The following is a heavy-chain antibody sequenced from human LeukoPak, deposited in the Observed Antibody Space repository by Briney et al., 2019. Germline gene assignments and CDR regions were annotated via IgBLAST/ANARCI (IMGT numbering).Heavy chain of an antibody. CDR1: GFTFSSYG. D-gene: IGHD6-13*01. CDR3: ARTPEYSSSPYYSDY. CDR2: IWYDGSNK. Sequence: GGSLRLPCAASGFTFSSYGMHWVRQAPGKGLEWVAVIWYDGSNKYYADSVKGRFTISRDNSKNTLYLQMNSLRAEDTAVYYCARTPEYSSSPYYSDYWGQGTLVTVSS. J-gene: IGHJ4*02. V-gene: IGHV3-33*01.